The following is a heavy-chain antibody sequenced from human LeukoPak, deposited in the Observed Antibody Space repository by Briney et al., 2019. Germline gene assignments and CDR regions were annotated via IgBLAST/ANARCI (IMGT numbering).Heavy chain of an antibody. Sequence: PGGSLRLSCAASGFTFSSYWMTWVRQAPGKGLEWVANIKPDGSQIYYVDSVKGRFTISRDNAKNSLYLQMNSLRAEDTAVYYCAREGRSGSAGESDYWGQGTLVTVSS. J-gene: IGHJ4*02. CDR3: AREGRSGSAGESDY. CDR2: IKPDGSQI. D-gene: IGHD3-22*01. V-gene: IGHV3-7*01. CDR1: GFTFSSYW.